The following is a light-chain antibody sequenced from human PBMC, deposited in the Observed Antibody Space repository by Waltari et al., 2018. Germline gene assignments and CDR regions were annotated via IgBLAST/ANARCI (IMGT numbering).Light chain of an antibody. CDR3: AAWDDSLNGWV. Sequence: QSALTQPPSASGTPGQRVTMSCSGSNSNIGSKTATWYQQFPGTAPKLLIYSNDQRPSGVPDRVSGSKSGTSASLAISGLQSEDEADYYCAAWDDSLNGWVFGGGTKLTVL. V-gene: IGLV1-44*01. CDR1: NSNIGSKT. CDR2: SND. J-gene: IGLJ3*02.